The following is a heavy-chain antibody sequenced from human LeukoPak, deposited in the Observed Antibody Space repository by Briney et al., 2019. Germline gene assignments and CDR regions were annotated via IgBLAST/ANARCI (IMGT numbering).Heavy chain of an antibody. CDR3: VSGAPLEG. CDR2: INSDENSI. D-gene: IGHD3-10*01. V-gene: IGHV3-74*03. CDR1: GFTFSAYW. Sequence: GVSLRLSCAASGFTFSAYWMNWVRQAPGKGPMWVSRINSDENSISNADSVKGRFSISRDNANDRLYLQMNSLGPEAAAVYYCVSGAPLEGWGQGIPVTVSS. J-gene: IGHJ6*02.